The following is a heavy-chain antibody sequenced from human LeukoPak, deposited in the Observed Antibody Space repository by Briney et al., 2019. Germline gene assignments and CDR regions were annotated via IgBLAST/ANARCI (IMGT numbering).Heavy chain of an antibody. D-gene: IGHD2-8*01. CDR1: GFTFSSYE. CDR2: ISSSGSTI. V-gene: IGHV3-48*03. Sequence: GGSLRLSCAASGFTFSSYEMNWVRQAPGKGLEWVSYISSSGSTIYYADSVKGRFTISRDNSKNTLYLQINSLRGEDTAIYYCTKEEMGFDYWGQGNLVTVSS. J-gene: IGHJ4*02. CDR3: TKEEMGFDY.